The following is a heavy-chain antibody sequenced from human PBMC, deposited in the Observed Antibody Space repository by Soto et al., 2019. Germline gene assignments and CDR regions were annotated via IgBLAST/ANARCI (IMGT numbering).Heavy chain of an antibody. CDR3: GRGGSRTSYKRDH. V-gene: IGHV4-38-2*02. CDR2: IYHTGST. J-gene: IGHJ4*02. CDR1: GYSISSGYY. D-gene: IGHD3-10*01. Sequence: SETLSLTCTVSGYSISSGYYWGWIRQPPGKGLEWIGSIYHTGSTYYNPSLKSRVTVSVDTSRNQFSLKLNSVTAADTAVYYCGRGGSRTSYKRDHCGQGTLVPV.